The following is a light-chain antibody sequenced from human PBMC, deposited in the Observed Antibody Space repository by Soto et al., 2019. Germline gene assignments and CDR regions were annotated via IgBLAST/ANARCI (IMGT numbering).Light chain of an antibody. J-gene: IGKJ1*01. V-gene: IGKV1-39*01. CDR1: QSISSY. CDR2: AAS. CDR3: QQSYSTPPT. Sequence: IQVTQSPSSLSASVGDRVTITCRGSQSISSYLNWYQQKPGKAPKLLIYAASSLQSGVPSRFSGSGSGTDFTLTISSLQPEDFATYYCQQSYSTPPTFGQGTKVDI.